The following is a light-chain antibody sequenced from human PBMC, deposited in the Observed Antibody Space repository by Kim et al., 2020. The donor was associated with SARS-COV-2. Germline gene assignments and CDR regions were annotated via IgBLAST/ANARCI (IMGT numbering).Light chain of an antibody. Sequence: ASVGYRVNITCRADQSITNDLNWYQQKPGEVPNVLIYSASSLQGGVPSRFSGSGSGTDFTLTISSLQPEDFATYYCQQTYRLPLTFGGGTKVDIK. J-gene: IGKJ4*01. CDR2: SAS. V-gene: IGKV1-39*01. CDR3: QQTYRLPLT. CDR1: QSITND.